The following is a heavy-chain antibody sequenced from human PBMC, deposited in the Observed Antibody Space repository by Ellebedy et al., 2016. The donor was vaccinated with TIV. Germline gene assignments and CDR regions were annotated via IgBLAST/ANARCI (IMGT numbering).Heavy chain of an antibody. CDR1: GFTFSNYG. CDR3: ANKVVQQ. V-gene: IGHV3-23*01. J-gene: IGHJ4*02. CDR2: ITSGDPRT. Sequence: GESLKISXVVSGFTFSNYGIDWVRQAPGKGLEWVSSITSGDPRTYYADSVKGRFIISRDNSKNTLSLQMYSLRADDTAIYYCANKVVQQWGQGTLVSVSS. D-gene: IGHD1-1*01.